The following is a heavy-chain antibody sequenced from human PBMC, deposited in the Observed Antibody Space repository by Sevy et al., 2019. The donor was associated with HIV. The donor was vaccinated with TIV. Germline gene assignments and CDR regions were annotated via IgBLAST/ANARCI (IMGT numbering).Heavy chain of an antibody. Sequence: GGSLRLSCAASGFTFSSYAMHWVRQAPGKGLEWVAVISYDGSNKNYADSVKGRFTISRDNSKNTLYLQMNSLRAEDTAVYYCARDQNYYDSSGLFDYWGQGTLVTVSS. D-gene: IGHD3-22*01. CDR2: ISYDGSNK. V-gene: IGHV3-30-3*01. J-gene: IGHJ4*02. CDR1: GFTFSSYA. CDR3: ARDQNYYDSSGLFDY.